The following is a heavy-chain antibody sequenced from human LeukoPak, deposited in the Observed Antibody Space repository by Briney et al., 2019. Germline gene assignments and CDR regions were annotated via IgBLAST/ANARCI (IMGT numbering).Heavy chain of an antibody. J-gene: IGHJ4*02. CDR1: GYTFSSYD. Sequence: GSVKVSCKASGYTFSSYDINWVRQATGQGLEWMGWMNPNSGNTGYAQKFQGRVSMTSNTSISTAYMELSSLRSEDTAVYYCTRGLRREQQLLRAFDDWGQGTLVTVSS. CDR2: MNPNSGNT. V-gene: IGHV1-8*01. CDR3: TRGLRREQQLLRAFDD. D-gene: IGHD6-13*01.